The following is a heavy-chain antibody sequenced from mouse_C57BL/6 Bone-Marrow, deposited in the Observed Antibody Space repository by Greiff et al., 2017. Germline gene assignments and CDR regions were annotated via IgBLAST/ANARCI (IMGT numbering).Heavy chain of an antibody. CDR2: INPNNGGT. CDR1: GYTFTDYY. D-gene: IGHD2-2*01. J-gene: IGHJ3*01. V-gene: IGHV1-26*01. Sequence: EVQLQQSGPELVKPGASVMISCMASGYTFTDYYMNWVKQSHGKSLEWIGDINPNNGGTSYNQKFKGKATLTVDKSSSTANMELRSLTSEDSAVDYCARLFYYGCSCWGQGALVTVYA. CDR3: ARLFYYGCSC.